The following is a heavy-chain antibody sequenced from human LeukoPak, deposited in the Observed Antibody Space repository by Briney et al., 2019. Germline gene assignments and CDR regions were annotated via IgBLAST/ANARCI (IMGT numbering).Heavy chain of an antibody. D-gene: IGHD3-3*01. CDR1: GGSISSYY. CDR3: ARGAQDFWSGYQYDADAFDI. V-gene: IGHV4-59*12. Sequence: SETLSLTCTVSGGSISSYYWSWIRQPPGKGLEWIGYIYYSGSTNYNPSLKSRVTISVDTSKNQFSLKLSSVTAADTAVYYCARGAQDFWSGYQYDADAFDIWGQGTMVTVSS. CDR2: IYYSGST. J-gene: IGHJ3*02.